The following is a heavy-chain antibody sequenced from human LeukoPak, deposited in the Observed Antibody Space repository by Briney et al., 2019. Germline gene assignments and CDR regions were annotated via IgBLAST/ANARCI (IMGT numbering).Heavy chain of an antibody. CDR3: ARGGVGHSSGYYHEILYYYYGMDV. J-gene: IGHJ6*02. V-gene: IGHV1-8*02. CDR2: MNPNSGNT. Sequence: GASVKVSCKASGGTFSSYAINWVRQATGQGLEWMGWMNPNSGNTGYAQKFQGRVTMTRNTSISTAYMELSSLRSEDTAVYYCARGGVGHSSGYYHEILYYYYGMDVWGQGTTVTVSS. D-gene: IGHD3-22*01. CDR1: GGTFSSYA.